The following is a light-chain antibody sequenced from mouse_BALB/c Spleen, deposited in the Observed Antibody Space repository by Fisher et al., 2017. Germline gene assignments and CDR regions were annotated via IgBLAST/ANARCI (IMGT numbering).Light chain of an antibody. Sequence: IVMTQTTAIMSASPGEKVTMTCSASSSVSYMHWYQQKSGTSPKLLIYSTSNLASGVPARFSGSGSGTSYSLTISRMEAEDAATYYCQQWSSYPPTFGGGTKLEIK. CDR2: STS. J-gene: IGKJ2*01. CDR1: SSVSY. CDR3: QQWSSYPPT. V-gene: IGKV4-57*01.